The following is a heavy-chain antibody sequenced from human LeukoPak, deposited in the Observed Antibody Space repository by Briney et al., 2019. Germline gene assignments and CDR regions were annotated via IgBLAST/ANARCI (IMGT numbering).Heavy chain of an antibody. Sequence: PGGSLRLSCAGSGFTFSSYVLHWVRQAPGKGLEWVAVISFDVSKKYYADSVKGRFTISRDDSKSTLYLQMNSLRPEDTSIYYCARDQGTGDLSYWGQGTLVTVSS. J-gene: IGHJ4*02. D-gene: IGHD1-1*01. V-gene: IGHV3-30*03. CDR3: ARDQGTGDLSY. CDR1: GFTFSSYV. CDR2: ISFDVSKK.